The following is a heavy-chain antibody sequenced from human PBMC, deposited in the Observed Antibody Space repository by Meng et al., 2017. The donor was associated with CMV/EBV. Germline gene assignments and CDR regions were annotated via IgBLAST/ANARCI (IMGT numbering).Heavy chain of an antibody. Sequence: ASVKVSCKVSGYTLTELSKHWVRQAPGKGLEWMGGFDPEDGETIYAQKFKGRVTMTEYTSTDTAYMELSSLRSEDTAVYYCATGGYSSGWYYYWGQGTLVTVSS. CDR1: GYTLTELS. CDR2: FDPEDGET. CDR3: ATGGYSSGWYYY. J-gene: IGHJ4*02. V-gene: IGHV1-24*01. D-gene: IGHD6-19*01.